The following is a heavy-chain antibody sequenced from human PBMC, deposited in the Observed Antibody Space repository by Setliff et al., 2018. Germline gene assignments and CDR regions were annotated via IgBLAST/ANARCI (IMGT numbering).Heavy chain of an antibody. D-gene: IGHD6-13*01. CDR1: GDSFSGYF. V-gene: IGHV4-34*01. J-gene: IGHJ5*02. Sequence: SSETLSLTCAVYGDSFSGYFWTWIRQPPGKGLEWIEDIDQSGSTNYNPSLKSRLTISVDTSKNQFSLSLSSVTAADTAVYYCAGGAFGSRWYVRPWFDPWGQGTLVTVSS. CDR3: AGGAFGSRWYVRPWFDP. CDR2: IDQSGST.